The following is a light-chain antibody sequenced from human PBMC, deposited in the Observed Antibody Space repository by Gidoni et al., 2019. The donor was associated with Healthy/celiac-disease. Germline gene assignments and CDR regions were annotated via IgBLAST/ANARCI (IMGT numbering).Light chain of an antibody. CDR3: QSYDSSLSGVV. J-gene: IGLJ2*01. Sequence: QSVLTQPPSASGAPGQRVTISRTGSSSNIGAGYDVHWYQQLPGTAPKLLIYGNSNRPSGVPDRFSGSKSGTSASLAITGLQAEDEADYYCQSYDSSLSGVVFGGGTKLTVL. CDR1: SSNIGAGYD. CDR2: GNS. V-gene: IGLV1-40*01.